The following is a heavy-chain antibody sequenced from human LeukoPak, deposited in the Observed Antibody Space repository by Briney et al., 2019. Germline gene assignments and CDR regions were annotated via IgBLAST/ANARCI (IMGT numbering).Heavy chain of an antibody. D-gene: IGHD4-23*01. V-gene: IGHV4-30-2*01. J-gene: IGHJ4*02. CDR1: GGSISSGSYY. CDR3: ARSLLDAVVTFDY. CDR2: IYHSGST. Sequence: PSQTLSLTCTVSGGSISSGSYYWSWIRQPAGMRLEWIGYIYHSGSTYYNPSLKSRVTISVDRSKNQFSLKLSSVTAADTAVYYCARSLLDAVVTFDYWGQGTLVTVSS.